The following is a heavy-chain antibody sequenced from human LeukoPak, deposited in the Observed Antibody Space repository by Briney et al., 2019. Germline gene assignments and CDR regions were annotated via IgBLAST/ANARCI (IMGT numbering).Heavy chain of an antibody. CDR1: GGSISSDSYS. CDR3: ARRTRGGGEPYYYYYMHV. J-gene: IGHJ6*03. D-gene: IGHD3-10*01. CDR2: IFYSGST. V-gene: IGHV4-39*01. Sequence: SETLSLTCTVSGGSISSDSYSWGWIRQPPGRGLEWIGNIFYSGSTYYNPSLKSRVTISVDTSNNQFSLKLSSVTAADTAVYYCARRTRGGGEPYYYYYMHVWGKGTTVTVSS.